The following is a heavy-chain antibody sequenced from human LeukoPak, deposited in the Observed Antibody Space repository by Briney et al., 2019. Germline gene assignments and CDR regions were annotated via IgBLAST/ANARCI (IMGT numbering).Heavy chain of an antibody. J-gene: IGHJ4*02. Sequence: SETLSLTCSVSGASISSGNYFWNWVRQSPVKGLEWIGCISYSGTTHYNPSLKSRVTIFVDTSKNQFSLNLNSVTASDPAVYYCARIFDYWGQGTLVAVSS. CDR1: GASISSGNYF. V-gene: IGHV4-39*01. CDR3: ARIFDY. CDR2: ISYSGTT.